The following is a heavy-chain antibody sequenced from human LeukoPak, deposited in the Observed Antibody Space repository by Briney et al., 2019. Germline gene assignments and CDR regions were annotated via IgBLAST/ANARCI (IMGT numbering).Heavy chain of an antibody. Sequence: SDPLSLPCTVSGHSISSSSDHWARVRQPPGKGLEWIGSNYYCGSAYDNPTLKSRVAISVDTSKKQISMKLRSVTATNTAVYYCARIPYCGGDCSVIYCCYYMDVWGKGTTVTVSS. J-gene: IGHJ6*03. D-gene: IGHD2-21*02. CDR1: GHSISSSSDH. CDR2: NYYCGSA. V-gene: IGHV4-39*01. CDR3: ARIPYCGGDCSVIYCCYYMDV.